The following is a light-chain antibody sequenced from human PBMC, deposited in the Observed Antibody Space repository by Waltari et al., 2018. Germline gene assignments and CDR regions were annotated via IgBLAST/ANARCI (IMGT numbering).Light chain of an antibody. CDR3: QQYGTSPT. V-gene: IGKV3-20*01. CDR1: QSVRNSY. CDR2: GAS. Sequence: EIVLTQSPGTLSLSPGERATLSCRASQSVRNSYLAWYQQKPGQAPRLLIYGASTRATGIPDRFSGSGSGTDFTLTISRLEPEDFAVYYCQQYGTSPTFGQGTKVEIK. J-gene: IGKJ1*01.